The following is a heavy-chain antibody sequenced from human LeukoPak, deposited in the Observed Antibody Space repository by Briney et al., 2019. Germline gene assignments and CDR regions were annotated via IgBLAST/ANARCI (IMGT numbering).Heavy chain of an antibody. CDR3: ARSEQWLDGT. V-gene: IGHV1-46*01. D-gene: IGHD6-19*01. J-gene: IGHJ5*02. Sequence: ASVKVSCKASGYTFTSYYMHWVRQAPGQGLEWMGIINPSGGSTSYAQKFQGRVTMTRDTSTSTVYMELSSVRSEDTAVYDCARSEQWLDGTWGQGTLVTVFS. CDR2: INPSGGST. CDR1: GYTFTSYY.